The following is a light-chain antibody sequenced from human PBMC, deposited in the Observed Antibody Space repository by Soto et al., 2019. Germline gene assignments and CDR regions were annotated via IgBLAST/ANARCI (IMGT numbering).Light chain of an antibody. CDR3: QQRSSTPLT. Sequence: DIQMTQSPSSLCASVGDRVTITCRASQSINNYLSWYQHTLGKAPKLLIYAASTLQSGVPSRFSGSGSGTDFTLTISSLHPEDFATYYCQQRSSTPLTFGGGTKVELK. V-gene: IGKV1-39*01. CDR2: AAS. J-gene: IGKJ4*01. CDR1: QSINNY.